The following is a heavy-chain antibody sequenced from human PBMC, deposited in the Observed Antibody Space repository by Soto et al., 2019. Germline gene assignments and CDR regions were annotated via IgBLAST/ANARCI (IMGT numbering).Heavy chain of an antibody. CDR1: GGSISSSSYY. Sequence: TVSGGSISSSSYYWGWIRQPPGKGLEWTGSIYYSGSTYYNPSLKSRVTISVDTSKNQFSLKLSSVTAADTAVYYCARGYCSGGSCYRYWGQGSQVTVSS. CDR2: IYYSGST. V-gene: IGHV4-39*01. J-gene: IGHJ4*02. D-gene: IGHD2-15*01. CDR3: ARGYCSGGSCYRY.